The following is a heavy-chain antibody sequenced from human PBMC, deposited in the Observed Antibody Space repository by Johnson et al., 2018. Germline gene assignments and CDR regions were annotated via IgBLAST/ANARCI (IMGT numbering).Heavy chain of an antibody. Sequence: VQLVQSGGGLIQPGGSLRLSCAASGFTVSSNYMSWVRQAPGKGLEWVSVINSGGSTYYADSVKGRVTISRDNSKYTLYLQMNSLRAEDTAVYYCARVYSYYDSGGYYRNSYGMDVWGQGTTVTVSS. CDR2: INSGGST. D-gene: IGHD3-22*01. CDR1: GFTVSSNY. CDR3: ARVYSYYDSGGYYRNSYGMDV. V-gene: IGHV3-53*01. J-gene: IGHJ6*02.